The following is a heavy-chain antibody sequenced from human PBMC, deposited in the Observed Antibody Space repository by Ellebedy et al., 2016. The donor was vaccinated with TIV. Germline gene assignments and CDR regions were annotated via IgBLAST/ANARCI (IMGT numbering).Heavy chain of an antibody. CDR1: GFTFSSYA. Sequence: PGGSLTLSCAASGFTFSSYAMSWVRQAPGKGLEWVSLISVSGGSTYYADSVKGRFTISRDNSKNTLYLQMNSLRAEDTAVYYCANRASAGSGGYWGQGTLVTVSS. D-gene: IGHD6-13*01. CDR3: ANRASAGSGGY. CDR2: ISVSGGST. J-gene: IGHJ4*02. V-gene: IGHV3-23*01.